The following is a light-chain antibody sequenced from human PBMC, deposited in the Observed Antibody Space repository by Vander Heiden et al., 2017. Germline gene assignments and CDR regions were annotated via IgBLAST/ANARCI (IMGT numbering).Light chain of an antibody. J-gene: IGLJ1*01. CDR1: SSDVGTYNL. V-gene: IGLV2-14*01. CDR3: SSYSTTTRNL. Sequence: QSALPQPASVSGSPGQSITISCTGSSSDVGTYNLVSWYQQHPGKAPKLIIYEVSNRPSGVSDRFSGSKSDNTASLTISGLQPEDEADYYCSSYSTTTRNLFGTGTKLTVV. CDR2: EVS.